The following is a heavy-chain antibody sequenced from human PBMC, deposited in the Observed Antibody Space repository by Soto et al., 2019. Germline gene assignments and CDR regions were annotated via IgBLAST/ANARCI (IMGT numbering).Heavy chain of an antibody. CDR2: IYSGGGK. Sequence: GGSLRLSCAASGFTVTAHYVAWVRQAPGRGLEWVSLIYSGGGKYYADSVKGRFTISRDTSEKTFYLQMNSLRSEDTAVYYCARSDPAYAYGLNVRGQGNKVTVSS. CDR3: ARSDPAYAYGLNV. V-gene: IGHV3-53*01. D-gene: IGHD3-10*01. J-gene: IGHJ6*02. CDR1: GFTVTAHY.